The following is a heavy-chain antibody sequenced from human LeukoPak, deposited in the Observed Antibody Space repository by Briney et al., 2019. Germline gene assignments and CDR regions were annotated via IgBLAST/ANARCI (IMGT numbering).Heavy chain of an antibody. CDR1: GFGFNYYN. V-gene: IGHV3-21*01. CDR2: ITTTSSHF. J-gene: IGHJ3*02. CDR3: ARDDAFDI. Sequence: GGSLRLSCAASGFGFNYYNMNWVRQTPGKVLEWVSSITTTSSHFFYADSVKGRFTISRDNAKNSLYLQMNSLRAEDTAVYYCARDDAFDIWGQGTMVTVSS.